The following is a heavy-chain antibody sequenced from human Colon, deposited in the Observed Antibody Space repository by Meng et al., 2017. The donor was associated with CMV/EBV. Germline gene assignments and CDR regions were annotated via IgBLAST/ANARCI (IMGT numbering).Heavy chain of an antibody. CDR3: ALPKGDY. V-gene: IGHV2-5*02. Sequence: LTLTCTFSGFSLSTHGVSVGWIRQPPGKALEWLALIYWDDDKRYRSSLKSRLTITKDTSKNQVVLTMSNMDPLDTATYYCALPKGDYWGQGILVTVSS. J-gene: IGHJ4*02. CDR2: IYWDDDK. CDR1: GFSLSTHGVS.